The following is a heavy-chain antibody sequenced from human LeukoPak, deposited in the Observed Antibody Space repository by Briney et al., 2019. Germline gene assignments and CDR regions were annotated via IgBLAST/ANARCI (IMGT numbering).Heavy chain of an antibody. CDR3: AKAAMGLLWLNPYFDY. CDR2: ISGSAATS. CDR1: GFTFSSHA. D-gene: IGHD3-10*01. Sequence: GGSLRLSCVASGFTFSSHAMSWVRQAPGKGLEWVSSISGSAATSYYADSVKGRFTISRDNSKNTLYLQMNSLRAEDTAVYYCAKAAMGLLWLNPYFDYWGQGTLVTVSS. V-gene: IGHV3-23*01. J-gene: IGHJ4*02.